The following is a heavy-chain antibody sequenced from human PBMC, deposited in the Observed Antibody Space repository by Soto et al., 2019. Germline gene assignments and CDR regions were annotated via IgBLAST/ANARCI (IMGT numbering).Heavy chain of an antibody. J-gene: IGHJ6*02. D-gene: IGHD6-6*01. V-gene: IGHV1-69*15. CDR1: GGTFSSYA. Sequence: QVQLVQSGAEVKKPGSSVKVSCKASGGTFSSYAITWVRQAPGQGLEWMGRIIPIFGTTNYAQKFQGRVTSTADESTSTAYMELSRLRSDDTAVYYCAKSPVPYSSSNYYYYGMEVWGQGTTVIVSS. CDR2: IIPIFGTT. CDR3: AKSPVPYSSSNYYYYGMEV.